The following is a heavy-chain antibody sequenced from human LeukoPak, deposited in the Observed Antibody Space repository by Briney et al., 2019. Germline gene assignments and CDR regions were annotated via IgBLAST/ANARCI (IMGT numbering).Heavy chain of an antibody. V-gene: IGHV3-23*01. D-gene: IGHD1-26*01. CDR3: AKGIVGADTYYFDY. Sequence: PGGSLRLSCAASGFTVSSYAMSWVRQAPGRGLEWVSAISGSGGSTYYADSVKGRFTISRDNSKNTLYLQMNSLRAEDTAVYYCAKGIVGADTYYFDYWGQGTLVTVSS. CDR2: ISGSGGST. J-gene: IGHJ4*02. CDR1: GFTVSSYA.